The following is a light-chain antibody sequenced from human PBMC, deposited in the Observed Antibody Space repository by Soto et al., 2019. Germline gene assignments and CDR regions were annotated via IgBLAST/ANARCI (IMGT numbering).Light chain of an antibody. CDR3: MQALQTPPWT. CDR1: QSLLHSNGYNY. Sequence: DIVMTQSPLSLPVTPGEPASISCRSSQSLLHSNGYNYLDWYLQKPGQSPQLLIYLGSNRASGVPDRFRGSGSGTDFTLKISSGEADDVGVYYCMQALQTPPWTFGQGTKVEIK. J-gene: IGKJ1*01. CDR2: LGS. V-gene: IGKV2-28*01.